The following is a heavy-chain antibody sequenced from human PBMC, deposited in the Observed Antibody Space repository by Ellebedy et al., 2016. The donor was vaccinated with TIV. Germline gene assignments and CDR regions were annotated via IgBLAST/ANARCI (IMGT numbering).Heavy chain of an antibody. CDR2: IYPIDSEV. CDR1: EFSFSSYW. Sequence: GESLKISCQGSEFSFSSYWIGWVRQTPGKGLEWMGIIYPIDSEVRYSPSFQGQVTISADKSTRTAYLQWSSLKASDTAIYYCARLGSNWYFGDYWGQGTLVSVSS. CDR3: ARLGSNWYFGDY. D-gene: IGHD6-13*01. V-gene: IGHV5-51*01. J-gene: IGHJ4*02.